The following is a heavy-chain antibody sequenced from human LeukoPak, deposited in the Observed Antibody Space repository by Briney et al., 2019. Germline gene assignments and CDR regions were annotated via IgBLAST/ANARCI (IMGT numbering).Heavy chain of an antibody. CDR2: ISGSRT. V-gene: IGHV3-23*01. CDR3: AKTLTGGSSFDY. D-gene: IGHD3-9*01. Sequence: PGGSLRLSCAAPGFTFSSYAMSWVRQAPGKGLEWVSGISGSRTYYADSVKGRFTIPRDNSKNTLYLHMNSLRAEDTAVYYCAKTLTGGSSFDYWGQGTLVTVSS. J-gene: IGHJ4*02. CDR1: GFTFSSYA.